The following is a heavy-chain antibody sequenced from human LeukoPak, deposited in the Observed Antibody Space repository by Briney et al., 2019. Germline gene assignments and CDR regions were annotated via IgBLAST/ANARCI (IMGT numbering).Heavy chain of an antibody. CDR1: HYSISSNYY. J-gene: IGHJ4*02. V-gene: IGHV4-38-2*02. CDR3: ARRASGTMDY. CDR2: IYHSGST. Sequence: SETLSLTCTVSHYSISSNYYWGWIRQPPGKGLEWIGSIYHSGSTHYNPSLKSRVTMSVDTSQNQFSLRLSAVTAADTAVYYCARRASGTMDYWGQGIPVAVSS. D-gene: IGHD6-13*01.